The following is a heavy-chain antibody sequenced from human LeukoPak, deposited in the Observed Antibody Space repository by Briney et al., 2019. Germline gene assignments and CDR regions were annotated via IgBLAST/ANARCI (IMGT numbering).Heavy chain of an antibody. D-gene: IGHD6-13*01. Sequence: GGSLRLPCAASGFTFSSYSMNWVRQAPGKGLEWVSSISSSSSYIYYADSVKGRFTISRDNAKNSLYLQMNSLRAEDTAVYYCARSGLIAAAGSPLDYWGQGTLVTVSS. CDR3: ARSGLIAAAGSPLDY. CDR2: ISSSSSYI. CDR1: GFTFSSYS. J-gene: IGHJ4*02. V-gene: IGHV3-21*01.